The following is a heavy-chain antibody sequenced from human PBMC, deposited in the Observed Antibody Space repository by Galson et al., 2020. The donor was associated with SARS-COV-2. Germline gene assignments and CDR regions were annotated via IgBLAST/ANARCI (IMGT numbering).Heavy chain of an antibody. J-gene: IGHJ3*02. D-gene: IGHD2-8*02. CDR3: ASGGYTTGWGAFDI. Sequence: GGSLRLSCAASGFSFSTNSVNWVRRAPGKGLEWVSYISTRSNYIYYADSVKGRFTISRDNAKNSLLLQMNSLRVEDTAVYYCASGGYTTGWGAFDIWGQGTKVTVSS. CDR2: ISTRSNYI. CDR1: GFSFSTNS. V-gene: IGHV3-21*01.